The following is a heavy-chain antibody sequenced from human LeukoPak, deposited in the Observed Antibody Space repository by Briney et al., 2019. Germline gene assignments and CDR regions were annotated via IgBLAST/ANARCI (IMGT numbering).Heavy chain of an antibody. CDR3: AKDGPLCSSTSCPISPGWFDP. J-gene: IGHJ5*02. Sequence: GGSLRLSCAASGFTFSSYSMNWVRQAPGKGLEWVSGISWNSGSIGYADSVKGRFTISRDNAKNSLYLQMNSLRAEDTALYYCAKDGPLCSSTSCPISPGWFDPWGQGTLVTVSS. D-gene: IGHD2-2*01. CDR1: GFTFSSYS. V-gene: IGHV3-9*01. CDR2: ISWNSGSI.